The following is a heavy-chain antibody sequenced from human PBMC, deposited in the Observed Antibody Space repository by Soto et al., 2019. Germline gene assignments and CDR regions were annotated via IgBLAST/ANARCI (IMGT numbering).Heavy chain of an antibody. J-gene: IGHJ4*02. Sequence: GGSLRLSCAASGFTFSSYAMSWVRQAPGKGLEWVAVISYDGSNKYYADSVKGRFTISRDNSKNTLYLQMNSLRAEDTAVYYCARGVDILTGYYMGFDYWGQGTLVTVSS. D-gene: IGHD3-9*01. CDR2: ISYDGSNK. CDR3: ARGVDILTGYYMGFDY. V-gene: IGHV3-30-3*01. CDR1: GFTFSSYA.